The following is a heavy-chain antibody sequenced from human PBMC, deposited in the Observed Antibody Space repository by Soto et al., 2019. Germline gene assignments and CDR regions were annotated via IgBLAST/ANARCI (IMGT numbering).Heavy chain of an antibody. CDR2: IRSKANSYAT. CDR1: GFTFSGSA. CDR3: TRFEAARPPPYYYYYYMDV. V-gene: IGHV3-73*01. D-gene: IGHD6-6*01. J-gene: IGHJ6*03. Sequence: GGSLRLSCAASGFTFSGSAMHWVRQASGKGLEWVGRIRSKANSYATAYAASVKGRFTISRDDSKNTAYLQMNSLKTEDTAVYYCTRFEAARPPPYYYYYYMDVWGKGTTVTVSS.